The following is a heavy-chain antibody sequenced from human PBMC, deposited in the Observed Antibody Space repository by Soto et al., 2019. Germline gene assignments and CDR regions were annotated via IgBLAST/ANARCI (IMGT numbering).Heavy chain of an antibody. CDR1: GYTFTGYY. CDR2: INPNSGGT. D-gene: IGHD2-2*01. V-gene: IGHV1-2*02. CDR3: ATLPRTIERTPAAIWSFDS. Sequence: GASVKVSCKASGYTFTGYYMHWVRQAPGQGLEWMGWINPNSGGTIYAQKLQGRGTMTEDTSTDTAYMELSSLTSEDTAMYYCATLPRTIERTPAAIWSFDSWGQGTLVTVSS. J-gene: IGHJ4*02.